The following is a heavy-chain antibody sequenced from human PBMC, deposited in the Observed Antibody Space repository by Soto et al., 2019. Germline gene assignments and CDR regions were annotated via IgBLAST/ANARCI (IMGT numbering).Heavy chain of an antibody. Sequence: SETLSLTCTVSNGAMYSRDHYWSGIRQSPEIGLEWIGHFYHSGSTYYNPSLRSRASISNDLSKNQFFLELSSVTGADTAVYFCARIYWLRDSSGYHHPFDYWGLGTLVTVS. V-gene: IGHV4-30-4*01. CDR2: FYHSGST. J-gene: IGHJ4*02. CDR1: NGAMYSRDHY. D-gene: IGHD3-22*01. CDR3: ARIYWLRDSSGYHHPFDY.